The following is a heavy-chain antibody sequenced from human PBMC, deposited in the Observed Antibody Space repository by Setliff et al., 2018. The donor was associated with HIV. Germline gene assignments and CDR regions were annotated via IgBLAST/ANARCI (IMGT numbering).Heavy chain of an antibody. Sequence: ASVKVSCKVSGYSLTELSIHWVRQAPGEGLEWMGGFDPEGDETDYAEKFQGRVTMTEDTSTDTAYMALSSLRSEDTAMYYCATSGFYDILTGPTPGVFDIWGQGTMVTVSS. CDR1: GYSLTELS. D-gene: IGHD3-9*01. CDR2: FDPEGDET. V-gene: IGHV1-24*01. J-gene: IGHJ3*02. CDR3: ATSGFYDILTGPTPGVFDI.